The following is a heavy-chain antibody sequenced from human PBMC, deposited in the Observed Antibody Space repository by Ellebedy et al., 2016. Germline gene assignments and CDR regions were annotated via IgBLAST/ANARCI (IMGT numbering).Heavy chain of an antibody. CDR2: INPSGGST. CDR1: GYTFTSYY. D-gene: IGHD1-26*01. V-gene: IGHV1-46*01. Sequence: ASVKVSXKASGYTFTSYYMHWVRQAPGQGLEWMGIINPSGGSTSYAQKFQGRVTMTRDTSTSTVYMELSSLRSEDTAVYYCARVGGRVGAMEYWGQGTLVTVSS. J-gene: IGHJ4*02. CDR3: ARVGGRVGAMEY.